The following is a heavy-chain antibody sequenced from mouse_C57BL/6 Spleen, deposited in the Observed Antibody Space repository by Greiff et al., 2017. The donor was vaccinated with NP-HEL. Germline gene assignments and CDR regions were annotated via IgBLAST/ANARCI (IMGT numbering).Heavy chain of an antibody. CDR3: TPAYYSTSWFAY. Sequence: VQLKESGAELVRPGASVKLSCTASGFNIKDDYMHWVKQRPEQGLEWIGWIDPENGDTEYASKFQGKATITADTSSNTAYLQLSSLTSEDTAVYYCTPAYYSTSWFAYWGQGTLVTVSA. CDR1: GFNIKDDY. J-gene: IGHJ3*01. V-gene: IGHV14-4*01. D-gene: IGHD2-5*01. CDR2: IDPENGDT.